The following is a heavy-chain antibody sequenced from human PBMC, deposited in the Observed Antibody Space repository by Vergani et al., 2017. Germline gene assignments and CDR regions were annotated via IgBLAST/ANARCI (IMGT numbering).Heavy chain of an antibody. CDR2: IIPIFGTA. CDR1: GGTFSSYV. Sequence: QVQLVQSGAEVKKPGSSVKVSCKASGGTFSSYVISWVRQAPGQGLEGMGGIIPIFGTANSAQKFQGRVTITADESTSTAYMELSSLRSGDTAVYYCARGGWYKYNGVDPWGQGTLVTVSS. D-gene: IGHD6-19*01. CDR3: ARGGWYKYNGVDP. V-gene: IGHV1-69*01. J-gene: IGHJ5*02.